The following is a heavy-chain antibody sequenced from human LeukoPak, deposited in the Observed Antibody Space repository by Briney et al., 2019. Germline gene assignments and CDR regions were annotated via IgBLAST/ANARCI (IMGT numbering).Heavy chain of an antibody. V-gene: IGHV3-11*01. CDR2: ISSSGSTI. Sequence: GGSLRLSCAASGFTFSDYYMSWIRQAPGKGLEWVSYISSSGSTIYYADSVKGRFTISRDNAKNSLYLQMNSLRAEDTAVYYCARGPPLGAEVYAFDIRGQGTMVTVSS. CDR1: GFTFSDYY. CDR3: ARGPPLGAEVYAFDI. J-gene: IGHJ3*02.